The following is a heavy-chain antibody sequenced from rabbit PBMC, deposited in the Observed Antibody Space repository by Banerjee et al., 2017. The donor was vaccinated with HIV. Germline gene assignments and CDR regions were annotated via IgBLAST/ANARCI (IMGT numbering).Heavy chain of an antibody. V-gene: IGHV1S47*01. CDR1: EFDFDDYG. J-gene: IGHJ4*01. D-gene: IGHD4-2*01. CDR2: IDPVYDNR. CDR3: VRESGWDGNFNL. Sequence: LVESGGGLVQPGGSLKLSCKASEFDFDDYGVSWVRQAPGKGLEWIAYIDPVYDNRYYADWVSGRFSISRENTQNTVSLQMDSLTAADTATYFCVRESGWDGNFNLWGPGTLVTVS.